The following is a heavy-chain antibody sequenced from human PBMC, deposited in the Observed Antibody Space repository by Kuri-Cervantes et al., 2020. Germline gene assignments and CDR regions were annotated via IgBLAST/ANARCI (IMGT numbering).Heavy chain of an antibody. CDR2: ISYDGSNK. J-gene: IGHJ6*02. D-gene: IGHD6-19*01. V-gene: IGHV3-30*12. CDR3: ARDQWLDPYYYYGMDV. CDR1: GFTFSNYD. Sequence: GGSLRLSCAASGFTFSNYDMHWVRQAPGKGLEWVAVISYDGSNKYYADSVKGRFTISRDNSKNTLYLQMNSLRAEDTAVYYCARDQWLDPYYYYGMDVWGQGTTVTVSS.